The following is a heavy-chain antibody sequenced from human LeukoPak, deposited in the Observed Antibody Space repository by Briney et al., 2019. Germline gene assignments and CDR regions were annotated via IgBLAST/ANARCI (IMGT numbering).Heavy chain of an antibody. Sequence: SETLSLTCAVYGGSFSGYYWSWIRQPPGKGLEWIGEINHSGSTNYNPSLKSRVTISVDTSKNQFSLKLSSVTAADTAVYYCARDHYDYVWESYRNIDYWGQGTLVTVSS. CDR2: INHSGST. V-gene: IGHV4-34*01. D-gene: IGHD3-16*02. CDR3: ARDHYDYVWESYRNIDY. J-gene: IGHJ4*02. CDR1: GGSFSGYY.